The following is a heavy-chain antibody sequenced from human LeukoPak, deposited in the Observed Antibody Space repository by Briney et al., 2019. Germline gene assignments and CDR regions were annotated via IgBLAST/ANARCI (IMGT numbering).Heavy chain of an antibody. J-gene: IGHJ4*02. CDR3: ARKKGSRTYFDY. CDR2: IYYSGST. CDR1: GGSISSYY. V-gene: IGHV4-59*08. Sequence: SETLSLTCTVPGGSISSYYWSWIRQPPGKGLEWIGYIYYSGSTNYNPSLKSRVTISVDTSKNQFSLKLSSVTAADTAVYYCARKKGSRTYFDYWGQGTLVTVSS.